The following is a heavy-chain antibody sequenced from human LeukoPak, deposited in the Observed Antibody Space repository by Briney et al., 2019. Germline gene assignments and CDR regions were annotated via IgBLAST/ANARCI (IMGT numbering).Heavy chain of an antibody. CDR3: AIDNPRITILGVVN. D-gene: IGHD3-3*01. Sequence: ASVKVSCKASGYTCTGYYMHWVRQAPGQGLEWMGWINPNSGGTNYAQKFQGRVTMTRDTSISTAYMELSRLRSDDTAVYYCAIDNPRITILGVVNWGQGTLVTVSS. CDR2: INPNSGGT. V-gene: IGHV1-2*02. J-gene: IGHJ4*02. CDR1: GYTCTGYY.